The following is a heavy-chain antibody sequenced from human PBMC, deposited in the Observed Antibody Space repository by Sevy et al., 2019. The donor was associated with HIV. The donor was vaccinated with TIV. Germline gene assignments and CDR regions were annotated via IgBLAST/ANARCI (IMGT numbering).Heavy chain of an antibody. J-gene: IGHJ6*02. V-gene: IGHV3-21*01. Sequence: GGSLRLSCAASGFTFSSYGMHWVRQAPGKGLEWVSSISSSSSYIYYADSVKGRFTISRDNAKNSLYLQMNSLRAEDTAVYYCARIMVQGHNYYGMDVWGQGTTVTVSS. CDR3: ARIMVQGHNYYGMDV. CDR1: GFTFSSYG. CDR2: ISSSSSYI. D-gene: IGHD3-10*01.